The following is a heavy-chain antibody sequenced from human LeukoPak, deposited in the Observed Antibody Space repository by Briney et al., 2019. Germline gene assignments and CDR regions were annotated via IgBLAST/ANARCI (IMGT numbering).Heavy chain of an antibody. CDR3: AKDYRIAVAGTFDY. Sequence: GVSLRLSCAASGFTFSSYAMSWVRQAPGKGLEWVSAISGSGGSTYYADSVKGRFTISRDNSKNTLYLQMNSLRAEDTAVYYCAKDYRIAVAGTFDYWGQGPLVTVSS. D-gene: IGHD6-19*01. V-gene: IGHV3-23*01. CDR1: GFTFSSYA. J-gene: IGHJ4*02. CDR2: ISGSGGST.